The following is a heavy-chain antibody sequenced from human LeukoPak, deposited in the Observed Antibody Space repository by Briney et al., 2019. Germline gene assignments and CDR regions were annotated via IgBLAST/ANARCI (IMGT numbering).Heavy chain of an antibody. CDR2: TYYRSKWYN. D-gene: IGHD3-10*01. Sequence: SQTLSLTCAISRDSVSSNSAAWNWIRQSPSRGLEWLGRTYYRSKWYNDYAVSVKGRITINPDTSKNQFSLQLNSVTPEDTAVYYCARDGYYYGSGSHPKNYYYYYGMDVWGQGTTVTVSS. J-gene: IGHJ6*02. V-gene: IGHV6-1*01. CDR3: ARDGYYYGSGSHPKNYYYYYGMDV. CDR1: RDSVSSNSAA.